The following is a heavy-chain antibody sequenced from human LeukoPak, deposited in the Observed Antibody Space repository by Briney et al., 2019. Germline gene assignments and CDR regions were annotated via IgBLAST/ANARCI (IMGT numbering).Heavy chain of an antibody. CDR3: ARDSAYSSGWYLDY. D-gene: IGHD6-19*01. CDR2: INAGNGNT. V-gene: IGHV1-3*03. CDR1: GYTFTSYA. Sequence: ASVKVSCKASGYTFTSYAMHWVRQAPGQRLEWMGWINAGNGNTKYSQEFQGRVTITRDTSASTAYMELSSLRSEDMAVYYCARDSAYSSGWYLDYWGQGTLVTVSS. J-gene: IGHJ4*02.